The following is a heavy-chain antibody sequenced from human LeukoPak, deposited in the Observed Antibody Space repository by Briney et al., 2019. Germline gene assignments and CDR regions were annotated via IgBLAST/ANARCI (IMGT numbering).Heavy chain of an antibody. Sequence: SVKVSCKASGGTFSSYAISWVRQAPGQGLEWMGGIIPIFGTANYAQKFQGRVTITADESTSTAYMELSSLRSEDTAVYYYARDTPYYYDSSGYYYSYAFDIWGQGTMVTVSS. CDR1: GGTFSSYA. J-gene: IGHJ3*02. V-gene: IGHV1-69*13. CDR2: IIPIFGTA. CDR3: ARDTPYYYDSSGYYYSYAFDI. D-gene: IGHD3-22*01.